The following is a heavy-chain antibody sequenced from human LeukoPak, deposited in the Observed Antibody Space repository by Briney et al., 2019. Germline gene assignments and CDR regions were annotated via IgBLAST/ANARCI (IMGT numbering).Heavy chain of an antibody. CDR3: ARTSALYQLLAEGNYYYYMDV. CDR1: GYTFTGYY. D-gene: IGHD2-2*01. V-gene: IGHV1-2*02. CDR2: INPNSGGT. Sequence: ASVKVSCKASGYTFTGYYMHWVRQAPGQGLEWMGWINPNSGGTNYAQKFQGRVTMTRDTSISTAYMELSRLRSEDTAVYYCARTSALYQLLAEGNYYYYMDVWGKGTTVTVSS. J-gene: IGHJ6*03.